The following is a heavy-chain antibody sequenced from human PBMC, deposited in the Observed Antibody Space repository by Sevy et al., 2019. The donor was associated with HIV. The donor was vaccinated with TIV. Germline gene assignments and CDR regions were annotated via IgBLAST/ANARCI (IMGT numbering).Heavy chain of an antibody. J-gene: IGHJ4*02. CDR2: ISSSSSTI. V-gene: IGHV3-48*01. CDR1: GFTFSSYS. CDR3: ARHGSRGYFDY. Sequence: GESLKISCAASGFTFSSYSMNWVRQAPGKGLEWVSYISSSSSTIYYADSVKGRFTISRDNAKNSLYLQMNSLRAEDTAVYYCARHGSRGYFDYWGQGTLVTVSS. D-gene: IGHD6-13*01.